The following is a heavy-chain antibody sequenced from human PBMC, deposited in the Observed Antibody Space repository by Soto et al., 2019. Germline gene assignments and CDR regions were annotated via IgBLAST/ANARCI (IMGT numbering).Heavy chain of an antibody. CDR2: ISYDGSNK. Sequence: PGGSLRLSCAASGFTFSSYGMHWVRQAPGKGLEWVAVISYDGSNKYYADSVKGRFTISRDNSKNTLYLQMNSLRAEDTAVYYCAKDLGTSSGWSMSYWGQGTLVTVSS. CDR1: GFTFSSYG. D-gene: IGHD6-19*01. CDR3: AKDLGTSSGWSMSY. J-gene: IGHJ4*02. V-gene: IGHV3-30*18.